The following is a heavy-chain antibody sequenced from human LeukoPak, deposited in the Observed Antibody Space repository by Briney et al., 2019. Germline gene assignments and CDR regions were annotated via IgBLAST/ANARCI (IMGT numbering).Heavy chain of an antibody. J-gene: IGHJ4*02. D-gene: IGHD1-26*01. CDR2: INPSGGST. Sequence: ASVKVSCKTSGYTITSYYMHWVRQAPGQGLEWMGIINPSGGSTSYARKFQGRVTMTRDTSTSTVYMELSSLRSEDTAVYHCARGSSGSTFDYWGQGTLVTVSS. CDR1: GYTITSYY. CDR3: ARGSSGSTFDY. V-gene: IGHV1-46*01.